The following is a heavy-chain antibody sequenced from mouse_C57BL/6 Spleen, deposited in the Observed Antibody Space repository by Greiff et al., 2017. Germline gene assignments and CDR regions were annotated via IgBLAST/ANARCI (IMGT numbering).Heavy chain of an antibody. J-gene: IGHJ4*01. CDR2: INPSNGGT. CDR1: GYTFTSYW. V-gene: IGHV1-53*01. CDR3: ARWGYFALDY. Sequence: QVQLKQPGTELVKPGASVKLSCKASGYTFTSYWMHWVKQRPGQGLEWIGNINPSNGGTNYNEKFKSKATLTVDNSASTAYMELSRLTSEDTAVYYCARWGYFALDYWGQGTAVTVSS.